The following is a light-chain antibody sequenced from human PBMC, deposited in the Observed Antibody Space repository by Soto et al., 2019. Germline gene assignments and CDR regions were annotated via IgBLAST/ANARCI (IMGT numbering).Light chain of an antibody. CDR3: GTWDSSLSAEVV. CDR2: DNN. V-gene: IGLV1-51*01. Sequence: QSVLTQPPSVSAAPGQKVTISCSGSSSNIGNNYVSWYQQLPGTAPKLLIYDNNKRPSGIPDRFSGSKSGTSATLGITGLQTGDEPDYYCGTWDSSLSAEVVFGGGTKLTVL. CDR1: SSNIGNNY. J-gene: IGLJ2*01.